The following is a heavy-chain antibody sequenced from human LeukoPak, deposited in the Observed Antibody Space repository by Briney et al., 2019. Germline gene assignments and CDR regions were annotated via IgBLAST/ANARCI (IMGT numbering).Heavy chain of an antibody. CDR1: GFTFSSYW. Sequence: PWGSLRLSCAASGFTFSSYWMHWVRQAPGKGLVWVSRINGDGSSTSYADSVKGRFTISRDNAKNTLCLQMNSLRADDTAVYYCARRGYDSGTLDYWGQGTLVSVSS. D-gene: IGHD3-22*01. V-gene: IGHV3-74*01. CDR3: ARRGYDSGTLDY. J-gene: IGHJ4*02. CDR2: INGDGSST.